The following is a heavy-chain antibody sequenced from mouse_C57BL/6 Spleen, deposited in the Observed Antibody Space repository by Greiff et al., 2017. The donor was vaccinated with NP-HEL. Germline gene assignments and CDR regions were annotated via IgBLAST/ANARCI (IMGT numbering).Heavy chain of an antibody. CDR1: GYTFTSYG. D-gene: IGHD2-4*01. Sequence: VQLQQSGAELARPGASVKLSCKASGYTFTSYGISWVKQRTGQGLEWIGEIYPRSGNTYYNEKLKGKATLTADKSSSTAYMELRSLTAEDSAVYFCARSDPIYYDYDGGFADWGQGTLVTVSA. CDR2: IYPRSGNT. J-gene: IGHJ3*01. CDR3: ARSDPIYYDYDGGFAD. V-gene: IGHV1-81*01.